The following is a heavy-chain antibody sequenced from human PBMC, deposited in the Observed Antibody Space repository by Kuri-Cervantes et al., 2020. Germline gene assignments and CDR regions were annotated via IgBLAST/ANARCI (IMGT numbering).Heavy chain of an antibody. V-gene: IGHV3-48*02. J-gene: IGHJ4*02. CDR3: AGGGYGSGSYYFDY. Sequence: GESLKISCAASGFTFSSYSMNWVRQAPGKGLEWVSYISSSSSSTIYYADSVKGRFTISRDNAKNSLYLQMNSLRDEETAVYYCAGGGYGSGSYYFDYWGQGTLVTVSS. CDR2: ISSSSSSTI. D-gene: IGHD3-10*01. CDR1: GFTFSSYS.